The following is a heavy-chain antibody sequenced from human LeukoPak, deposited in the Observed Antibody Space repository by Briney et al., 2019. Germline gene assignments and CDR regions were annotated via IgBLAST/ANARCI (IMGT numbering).Heavy chain of an antibody. CDR2: ISYDGSNK. CDR3: AKSPVVPAAKRRDAYFQH. D-gene: IGHD2-2*01. J-gene: IGHJ1*01. V-gene: IGHV3-30*18. Sequence: GGSLRLSCVASGLTFSNSAMHWVRQAPGKGLEWVAVISYDGSNKYYADSVKGRFTISRDNSKNTLYLQMNSLRAEDTAVYYCAKSPVVPAAKRRDAYFQHWGQGTLVTVSS. CDR1: GLTFSNSA.